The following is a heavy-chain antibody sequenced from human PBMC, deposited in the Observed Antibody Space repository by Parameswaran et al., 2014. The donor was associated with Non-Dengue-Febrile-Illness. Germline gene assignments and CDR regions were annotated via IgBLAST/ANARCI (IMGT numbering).Heavy chain of an antibody. D-gene: IGHD6-6*01. Sequence: WVRQAPGQGLEWMGIINPSGGSTSYAQKFQGRVTMTRDTSTSTVYMELSSPRSEDTAVYYCARGGSSSSGYYYYGMDVWGQGTTVTVSS. CDR3: ARGGSSSSGYYYYGMDV. CDR2: INPSGGST. J-gene: IGHJ6*02. V-gene: IGHV1-46*01.